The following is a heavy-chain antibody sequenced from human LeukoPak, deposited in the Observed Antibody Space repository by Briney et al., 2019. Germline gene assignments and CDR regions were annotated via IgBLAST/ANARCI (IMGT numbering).Heavy chain of an antibody. Sequence: ASVKVSCKTSGYTFTGYYMQWVRQGPGQGLEWMGWINPNSDGTNYAQKFQGRVTMTRDTRITTAYMELRRMSCHGAALYYCARATGSVDYYYMDVWGKGTTVTVSS. CDR1: GYTFTGYY. D-gene: IGHD1-1*01. J-gene: IGHJ6*03. CDR2: INPNSDGT. CDR3: ARATGSVDYYYMDV. V-gene: IGHV1-2*02.